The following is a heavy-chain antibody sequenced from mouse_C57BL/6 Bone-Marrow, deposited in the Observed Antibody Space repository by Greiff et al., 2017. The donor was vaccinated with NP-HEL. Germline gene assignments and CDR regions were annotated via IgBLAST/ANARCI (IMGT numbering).Heavy chain of an antibody. CDR1: GFTFSDYG. CDR3: ARHWGLRRVYYAMDY. V-gene: IGHV5-15*01. CDR2: ISNLAYSI. Sequence: DVQLVESGGGLVQPGGSLKLSCAASGFTFSDYGMAWVRQAPRKGPEWVAFISNLAYSIYYADTVTGRFTISRENAKNTLYLEMSSLRSEDTAMYYCARHWGLRRVYYAMDYWGQGTSVTVSS. D-gene: IGHD2-4*01. J-gene: IGHJ4*01.